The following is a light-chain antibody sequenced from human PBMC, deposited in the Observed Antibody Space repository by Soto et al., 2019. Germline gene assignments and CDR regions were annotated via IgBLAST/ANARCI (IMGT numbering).Light chain of an antibody. CDR2: GAS. Sequence: EIVLTQSPGTLSLSPGERATLSCRASQSVSSSYLAWYQQKPGQAPRLLIYGASSRATGIPDRFSGSGSGTDFTLTISTLEPEDFAVYDCQQYGSSPLTFGGGTKVEIK. V-gene: IGKV3-20*01. J-gene: IGKJ4*01. CDR3: QQYGSSPLT. CDR1: QSVSSSY.